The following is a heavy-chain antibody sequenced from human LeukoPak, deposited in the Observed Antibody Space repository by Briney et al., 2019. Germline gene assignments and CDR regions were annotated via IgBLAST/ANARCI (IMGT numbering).Heavy chain of an antibody. V-gene: IGHV4-4*07. CDR1: GGSISSYY. J-gene: IGHJ5*02. CDR2: IYTSGST. Sequence: PSETLSLTCTVSGGSISSYYWSWIRQPAGKGLEWIGRIYTSGSTNYNPSLKSRVTMSVDTSKNQFSLKLSSVTAADAAVYYCARDMGVGSRGFGEFINWFDPWGQGTLVTVSS. D-gene: IGHD3-10*01. CDR3: ARDMGVGSRGFGEFINWFDP.